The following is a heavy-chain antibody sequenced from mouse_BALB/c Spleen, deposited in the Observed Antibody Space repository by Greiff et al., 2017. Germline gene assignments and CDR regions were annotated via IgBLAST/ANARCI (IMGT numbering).Heavy chain of an antibody. D-gene: IGHD2-2*01. V-gene: IGHV5-6-4*01. CDR2: ISSGGSYT. Sequence: EVHLVESGGGLVKPGGSLKLSCAASGFTFSSYTMSWVRQTPEKRLEWVATISSGGSYTYYPDSVKGRFTISRDNAKNTLYLQMSSLKSEDTAMYYCTRDEQWLRRDYAMDYWGQGTSVTVSS. CDR3: TRDEQWLRRDYAMDY. CDR1: GFTFSSYT. J-gene: IGHJ4*01.